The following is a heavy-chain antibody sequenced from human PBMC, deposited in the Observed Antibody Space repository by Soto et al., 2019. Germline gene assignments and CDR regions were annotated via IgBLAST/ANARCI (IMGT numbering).Heavy chain of an antibody. Sequence: GGSLRLSCTASGFTFNSYGFNWVRQAPGKGLEWVAVIWYDGNTKYYADSVKGRFTISRDNLRSTVYLQMNSLTAEDTAVYYCARPLVAPVAGPYYYGMDVWGEGTTVTVSS. V-gene: IGHV3-33*01. CDR3: ARPLVAPVAGPYYYGMDV. CDR2: IWYDGNTK. CDR1: GFTFNSYG. J-gene: IGHJ6*04. D-gene: IGHD6-19*01.